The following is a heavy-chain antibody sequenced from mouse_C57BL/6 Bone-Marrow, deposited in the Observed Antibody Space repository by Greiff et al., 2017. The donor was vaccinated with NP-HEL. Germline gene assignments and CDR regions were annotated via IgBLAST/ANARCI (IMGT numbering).Heavy chain of an antibody. J-gene: IGHJ4*01. CDR2: IYPYNGVS. CDR3: ARDDYDAPYYYAMDY. Sequence: EVQGVESGPELVKPGASVKISCKASGYSFTGYYMHWVKQSHGNILDWIGYIYPYNGVSSYNQKFKGKATLTVDKYSSTAYMELRSLTSEDSAVYYCARDDYDAPYYYAMDYWGQGTSVTVSS. D-gene: IGHD2-4*01. V-gene: IGHV1-31*01. CDR1: GYSFTGYY.